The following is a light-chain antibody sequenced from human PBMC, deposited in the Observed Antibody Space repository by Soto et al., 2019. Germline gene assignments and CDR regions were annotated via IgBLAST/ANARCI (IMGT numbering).Light chain of an antibody. Sequence: QSALTQPASVSGSPGQSITISCTGTSSDIGGYNSVSWFQQHPGKAPKLMIYEVTDRPSGVSNRFSGSKFDNTASLTISGLQAEDEADYFCASYTTTGTVLFGAGTKLTVL. CDR1: SSDIGGYNS. V-gene: IGLV2-14*01. CDR2: EVT. CDR3: ASYTTTGTVL. J-gene: IGLJ2*01.